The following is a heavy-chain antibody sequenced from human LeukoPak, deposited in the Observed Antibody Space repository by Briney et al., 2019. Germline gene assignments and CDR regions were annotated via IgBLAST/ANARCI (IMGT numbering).Heavy chain of an antibody. CDR3: ARRKFLGWFDP. CDR2: LNPNIANA. V-gene: IGHV1-8*03. D-gene: IGHD7-27*01. Sequence: ASXKVSCKASGYIFNTYDIGWVRQATGQGLEWMGWLNPNIANAAYAQKFQSRVTISSTTSITPAYMELSSLTSDHTAIYYCARRKFLGWFDPWGQGTLVTVSS. CDR1: GYIFNTYD. J-gene: IGHJ5*02.